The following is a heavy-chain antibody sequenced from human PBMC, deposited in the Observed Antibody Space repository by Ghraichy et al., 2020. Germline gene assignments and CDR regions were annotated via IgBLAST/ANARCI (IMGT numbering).Heavy chain of an antibody. V-gene: IGHV3-30*18. Sequence: GGSLRLSCAASGFSFNIFGMHWVRQAPGKGLEWVAVISYDSKNKFYVDSVRGRFTISRDNSNNMLYLQMDSLRPEDTALYYCAKDSVIEGATSFDSWGQGVLVTVSS. CDR2: ISYDSKNK. D-gene: IGHD1-26*01. J-gene: IGHJ4*02. CDR1: GFSFNIFG. CDR3: AKDSVIEGATSFDS.